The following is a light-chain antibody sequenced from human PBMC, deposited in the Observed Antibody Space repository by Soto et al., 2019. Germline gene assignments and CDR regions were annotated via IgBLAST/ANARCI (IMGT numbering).Light chain of an antibody. CDR1: SSNIGRRT. Sequence: QSALTQAPSASGSPGQSVIISCSGSSSNIGRRTVNWYQQLPGAAPKLLIYNNNQRPSGVPDRFSGSKSGTSASLAITGLQSEDEADYYCAAWDDSLTGHVFGIGTKVTVL. V-gene: IGLV1-44*01. CDR2: NNN. CDR3: AAWDDSLTGHV. J-gene: IGLJ1*01.